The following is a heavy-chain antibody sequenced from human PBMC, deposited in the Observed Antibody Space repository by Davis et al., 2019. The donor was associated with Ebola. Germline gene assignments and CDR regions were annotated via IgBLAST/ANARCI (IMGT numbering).Heavy chain of an antibody. Sequence: LRLSCTVSGGSISSDCYLWSWIRQHPGKGLEWIGYMFYIGSTDYNPSLKSRVTISVDTSKNQFSLKLSSVTAADTAVYYYARVGGRGTPNNWFDPWGQGTLVTVSS. CDR1: GGSISSDCYL. CDR2: MFYIGST. D-gene: IGHD1-26*01. J-gene: IGHJ5*02. CDR3: ARVGGRGTPNNWFDP. V-gene: IGHV4-31*03.